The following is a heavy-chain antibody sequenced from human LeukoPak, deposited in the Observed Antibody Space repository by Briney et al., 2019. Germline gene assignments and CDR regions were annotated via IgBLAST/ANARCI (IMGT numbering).Heavy chain of an antibody. Sequence: SETLSLTCTVSGYSISSGYHWGWIRQSPGRGLEWIGYIYHSGTTYYNPSLKSRATISVDTSKNQFSLKLSSVTAADTAVYYCARASYSYDINGWVPFDYWGQGTLVTVSS. CDR1: GYSISSGYH. CDR3: ARASYSYDINGWVPFDY. CDR2: IYHSGTT. V-gene: IGHV4-38-2*02. D-gene: IGHD3-22*01. J-gene: IGHJ4*02.